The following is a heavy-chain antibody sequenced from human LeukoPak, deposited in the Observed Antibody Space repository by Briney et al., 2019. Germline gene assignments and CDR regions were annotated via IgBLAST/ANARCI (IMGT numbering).Heavy chain of an antibody. D-gene: IGHD6-25*01. J-gene: IGHJ5*02. Sequence: VASVKVSCKASGYTFNTYGISWVRQAPGQGLEWMGWINAYNGDTNHAQKFQGRVTMTTDTSTTTAYMELGSLRSDDTAVYYCARDGSGHWFDPWGQGTLVTVSP. V-gene: IGHV1-18*04. CDR1: GYTFNTYG. CDR3: ARDGSGHWFDP. CDR2: INAYNGDT.